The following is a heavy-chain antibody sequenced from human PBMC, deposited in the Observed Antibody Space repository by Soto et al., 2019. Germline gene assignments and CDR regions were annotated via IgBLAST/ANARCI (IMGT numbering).Heavy chain of an antibody. V-gene: IGHV4-59*01. CDR1: GDSITSYN. Sequence: QVQLQESGPGLVKPSETLSLTCTVSGDSITSYNWNWLRQPPGKALEWIGYVYSSGSTNYNPSLMSRVTISVDTSRNQFSLKVNSVTAADTAMYYCARRAVVAVTGSLDNWLDPWGQGILVTVSS. CDR2: VYSSGST. CDR3: ARRAVVAVTGSLDNWLDP. D-gene: IGHD2-21*01. J-gene: IGHJ5*02.